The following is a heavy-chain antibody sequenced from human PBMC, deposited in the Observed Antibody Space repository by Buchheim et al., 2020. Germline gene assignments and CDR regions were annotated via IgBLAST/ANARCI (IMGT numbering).Heavy chain of an antibody. Sequence: QVQLQESGPGLVKPSETLSLTCTVSGGSISSYYWSWIRQPPGGGLECIAYIHYSGSTNYNPSLKSRVTLSVDTSKPQFSLKVSSVTAADTAVYYCARQGHYGDYDNWGQGTL. J-gene: IGHJ4*02. CDR1: GGSISSYY. CDR3: ARQGHYGDYDN. D-gene: IGHD4-17*01. CDR2: IHYSGST. V-gene: IGHV4-59*08.